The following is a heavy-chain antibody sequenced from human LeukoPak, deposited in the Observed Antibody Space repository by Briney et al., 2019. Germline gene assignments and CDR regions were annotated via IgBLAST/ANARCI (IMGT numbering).Heavy chain of an antibody. V-gene: IGHV3-23*01. CDR3: AGAAAAFDY. CDR1: GFTFSSYA. D-gene: IGHD6-13*01. Sequence: PGGSLRLSCAASGFTFSSYAMSWVRQAPGKGLEWVSAISGSGGSTYYADSVKGRFTISRDNSKNTVSLQLNTLRTDDTAIYYCAGAAAAFDYWGQGTLVTVSS. CDR2: ISGSGGST. J-gene: IGHJ4*02.